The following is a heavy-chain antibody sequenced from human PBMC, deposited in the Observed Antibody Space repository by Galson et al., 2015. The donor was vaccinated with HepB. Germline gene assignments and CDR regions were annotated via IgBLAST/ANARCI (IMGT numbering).Heavy chain of an antibody. CDR2: ISAYNGNT. CDR3: AREPTDRCSSTSCYYYYGMDV. V-gene: IGHV1-18*04. Sequence: SVKVSCKASGYTFTSYGISWVRQAPGQGLEWMGWISAYNGNTNYAQKLQGRVTMTTDTSTSTAYMELRSLRSDDTAVYYCAREPTDRCSSTSCYYYYGMDVWGQGTTVTVSS. D-gene: IGHD2-2*01. J-gene: IGHJ6*02. CDR1: GYTFTSYG.